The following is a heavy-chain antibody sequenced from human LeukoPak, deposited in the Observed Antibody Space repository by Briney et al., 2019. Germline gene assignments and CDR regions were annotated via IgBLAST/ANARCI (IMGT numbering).Heavy chain of an antibody. V-gene: IGHV1-69*13. J-gene: IGHJ4*02. CDR3: ARFKDYYGSGSSYYFDY. CDR1: GGTFISYA. Sequence: ASVKVSCKASGGTFISYAISWVRQAPGQGLEWMGGIIPIFGTANYAQKFQGRVTITADESTSTAYMELSSLRSEDTAVYYCARFKDYYGSGSSYYFDYWGQGTLVTVSS. CDR2: IIPIFGTA. D-gene: IGHD3-10*01.